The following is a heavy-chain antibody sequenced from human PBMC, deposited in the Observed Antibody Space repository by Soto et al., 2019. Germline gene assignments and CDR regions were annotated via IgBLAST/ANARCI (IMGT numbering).Heavy chain of an antibody. CDR3: ARGCSGDSCYSVPYFDP. D-gene: IGHD2-15*01. V-gene: IGHV1-3*01. CDR2: INAGDGDA. CDR1: GYTFTSYG. Sequence: ASVKVSCKASGYTFTSYGISWVRQAPGQRLEWMGWINAGDGDAKYSQNFHDRVTITRDTSANTAYMELSGLSSEDTAVYYCARGCSGDSCYSVPYFDPWGQGTLVTVSS. J-gene: IGHJ4*02.